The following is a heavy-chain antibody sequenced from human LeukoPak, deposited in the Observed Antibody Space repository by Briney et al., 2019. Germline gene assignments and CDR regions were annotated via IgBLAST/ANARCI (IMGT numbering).Heavy chain of an antibody. CDR1: GFTFSSYG. J-gene: IGHJ6*02. CDR3: AKDRRRYYYYGMDV. Sequence: GGSLRLSCAASGFTFSSYGMHWVRQAPGKGLEWVAVISYDGSNKYYADSVKGRFTISRDNSKDMLYLQMNSLRAEDTAVYYCAKDRRRYYYYGMDVWGQGTTVTVSS. V-gene: IGHV3-30*18. CDR2: ISYDGSNK.